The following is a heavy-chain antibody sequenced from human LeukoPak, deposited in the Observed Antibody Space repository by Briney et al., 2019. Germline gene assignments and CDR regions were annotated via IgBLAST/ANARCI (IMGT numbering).Heavy chain of an antibody. CDR2: IWYDGSNK. CDR1: GFTFSNYG. CDR3: ARHRAYSQDY. Sequence: PGGSLRLSCAASGFTFSNYGMHWVRQAPGKGLEWVAVIWYDGSNKYYADSVKGRFTISRDNSKNTLYLQMNSLRAEDTAVYYCARHRAYSQDYWGRGALVTVSS. J-gene: IGHJ4*02. V-gene: IGHV3-33*01. D-gene: IGHD5-18*01.